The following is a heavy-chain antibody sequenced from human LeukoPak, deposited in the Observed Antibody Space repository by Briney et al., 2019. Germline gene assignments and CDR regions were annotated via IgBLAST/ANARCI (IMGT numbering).Heavy chain of an antibody. J-gene: IGHJ4*02. D-gene: IGHD3-3*01. CDR3: ASLRDNTIFGVVRGGY. V-gene: IGHV4-34*01. Sequence: SETLSLTCAVYGGSFSGYYWSWIRQPPGKGLEWIGEINHSGSANYNPSLKSRVTISVDTSKNQFSLKLSSVTAADTAVYYCASLRDNTIFGVVRGGYWGQGTLVTVSS. CDR2: INHSGSA. CDR1: GGSFSGYY.